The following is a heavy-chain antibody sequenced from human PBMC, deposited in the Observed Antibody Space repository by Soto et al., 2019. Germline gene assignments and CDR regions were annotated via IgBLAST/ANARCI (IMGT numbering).Heavy chain of an antibody. CDR3: ARCPSGSAFYYYGMDV. Sequence: QVQLVESGGGVVQPGRSLRLSCAVSGFIFRSYAMHWVRQAPGKGLEWVAVASFDGSDTYSSDSVKGRFTISRDNSKNMLYLQMNSLRAEDTAVYYCARCPSGSAFYYYGMDVWGQGTTVPVSS. V-gene: IGHV3-30-3*01. J-gene: IGHJ6*02. CDR1: GFIFRSYA. D-gene: IGHD6-19*01. CDR2: ASFDGSDT.